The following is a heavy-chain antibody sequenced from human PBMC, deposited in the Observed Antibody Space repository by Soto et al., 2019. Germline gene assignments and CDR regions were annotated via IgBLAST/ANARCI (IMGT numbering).Heavy chain of an antibody. J-gene: IGHJ2*01. V-gene: IGHV3-30*18. CDR1: GFTFSSYG. CDR2: ISYDGSNK. D-gene: IGHD3-22*01. CDR3: AKETSGYYSYWYVDL. Sequence: QVQLVESGGGVVQPGRSLRLSCAASGFTFSSYGMHWVRQAPGKGLEWVAVISYDGSNKYYADSVKGRFTISRDNSKNTLYLQMNSLRAEDTAVYYCAKETSGYYSYWYVDLWGRGTLITVSS.